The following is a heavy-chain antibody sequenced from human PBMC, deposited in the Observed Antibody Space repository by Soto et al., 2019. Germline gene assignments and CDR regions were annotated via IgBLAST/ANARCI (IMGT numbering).Heavy chain of an antibody. CDR2: IKCKSDGETT. J-gene: IGHJ5*02. CDR1: GFTFSNAW. D-gene: IGHD6-6*01. CDR3: TTDGPYRRSSLWFDP. V-gene: IGHV3-15*01. Sequence: EVQLVESGGGLVKTGGSLRLSCAASGFTFSNAWMTWVRQAPGKGLEWVGRIKCKSDGETTDYAAPVKGRFTISREDSRNTLYLQMNILNTEDTAVYYCTTDGPYRRSSLWFDPCGQGTLVTVSS.